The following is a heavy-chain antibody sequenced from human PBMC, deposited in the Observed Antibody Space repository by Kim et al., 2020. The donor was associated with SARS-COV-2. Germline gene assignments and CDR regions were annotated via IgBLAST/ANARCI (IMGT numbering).Heavy chain of an antibody. CDR3: ARSDQNNWRFDH. CDR2: IDGASGAT. CDR1: GDSFLASY. V-gene: IGHV1-2*02. J-gene: IGHJ4*02. Sequence: ASVKVSCRSSGDSFLASYIHWVRQAPGQGLEWVGLIDGASGATYYMEKFRGRVTMTRDRSISAAFLEMTSLTSDDMAIFYCARSDQNNWRFDHCGQGTLV.